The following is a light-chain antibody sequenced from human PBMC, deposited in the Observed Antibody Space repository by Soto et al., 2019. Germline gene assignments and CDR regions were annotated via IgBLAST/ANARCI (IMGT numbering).Light chain of an antibody. J-gene: IGKJ1*01. CDR3: HQCGSSLWT. CDR1: QSVSSSY. CDR2: GAS. V-gene: IGKV3-20*01. Sequence: ENLLTQSPGTLSLSPGERATLSCKASQSVSSSYLVWYPPKPGHAPSLLIYGASNRATGIPSRFSGSGSGTDFTITISRLEPEDSALYYCHQCGSSLWTFGRGTRVEIK.